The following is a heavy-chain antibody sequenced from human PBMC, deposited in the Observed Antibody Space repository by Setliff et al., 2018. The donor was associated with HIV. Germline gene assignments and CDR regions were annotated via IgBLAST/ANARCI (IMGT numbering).Heavy chain of an antibody. D-gene: IGHD3-10*01. CDR2: INQNGRGK. CDR3: ARVMVRGVEYYVDV. V-gene: IGHV3-7*03. Sequence: PGGSLRLSCAASGFTSGFTFTNYWMSWVRQAPGKGLEWVANINQNGRGKYYADSVKGRFIISRDNAKNSLYLQMNSLRGEDTALYYCARVMVRGVEYYVDVWGKGTTVTVSS. J-gene: IGHJ6*04. CDR1: GFTSGFTFTNYW.